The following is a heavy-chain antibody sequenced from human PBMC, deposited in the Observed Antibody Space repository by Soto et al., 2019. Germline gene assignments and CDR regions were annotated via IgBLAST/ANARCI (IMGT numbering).Heavy chain of an antibody. J-gene: IGHJ6*02. V-gene: IGHV4-31*03. CDR3: ARVAVTNDYYYGMDV. CDR1: GGSISSGGYY. Sequence: QVQLQESGPGLVKPSQTLSLTCTVSGGSISSGGYYWSWIRQHPGKGLEWIGYIYYSGSTYYNPSLKRRVTRSVDTSKNQFSLKLSSVTAADTAVYYCARVAVTNDYYYGMDVWGQGTTVTVSS. D-gene: IGHD4-17*01. CDR2: IYYSGST.